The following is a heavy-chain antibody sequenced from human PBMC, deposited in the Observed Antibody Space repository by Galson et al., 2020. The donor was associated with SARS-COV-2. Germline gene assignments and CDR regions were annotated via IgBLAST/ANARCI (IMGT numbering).Heavy chain of an antibody. J-gene: IGHJ5*02. CDR3: STSTTVIRKVWFDP. Sequence: ASVNVSCKVSGYTLTELSMHWVRQAPGKGLEWMGGFDPADGETIYAQKFQGRVTMTKDTSTDTAYMELSSRRSEDTAVYYCSTSTTVIRKVWFDPGGQGALFIVSS. D-gene: IGHD4-17*01. V-gene: IGHV1-24*01. CDR1: GYTLTELS. CDR2: FDPADGET.